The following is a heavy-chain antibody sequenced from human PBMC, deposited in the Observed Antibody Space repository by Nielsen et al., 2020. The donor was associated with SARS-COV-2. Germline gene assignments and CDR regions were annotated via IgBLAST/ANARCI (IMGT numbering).Heavy chain of an antibody. J-gene: IGHJ5*02. Sequence: VRPMPGKGLEWMGIIYPGDSDTRHSQSFQGQVTISADKSISTAYLQWSSLKASDTAMYYCARSGITMVRGVITRGWFDPWGQGTLVTVSS. CDR3: ARSGITMVRGVITRGWFDP. D-gene: IGHD3-10*01. V-gene: IGHV5-51*01. CDR2: IYPGDSDT.